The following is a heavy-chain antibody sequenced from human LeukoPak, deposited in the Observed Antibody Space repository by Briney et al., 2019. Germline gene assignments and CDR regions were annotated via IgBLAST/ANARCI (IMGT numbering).Heavy chain of an antibody. V-gene: IGHV1-18*01. Sequence: ASVKVSCKASGYTFTSYGISWVRQAPGQGLEWMGWISAYNGNTNYAQKLQGGVTMTTDTSTSTAYMELRSLRSDDTAVYYCARITPRYCSSTSCLNWFDPWGQGTLVTVSS. J-gene: IGHJ5*02. CDR2: ISAYNGNT. CDR1: GYTFTSYG. D-gene: IGHD2-2*01. CDR3: ARITPRYCSSTSCLNWFDP.